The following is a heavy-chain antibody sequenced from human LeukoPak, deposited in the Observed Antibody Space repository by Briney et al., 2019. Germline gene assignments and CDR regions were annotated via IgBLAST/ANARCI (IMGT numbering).Heavy chain of an antibody. V-gene: IGHV1-2*02. CDR3: ARLAMAGTGSDDY. CDR2: INPYSGGT. J-gene: IGHJ4*02. Sequence: ASVKVSCKASGYTFIDYYMHWVRQAPGQGLEWMGWINPYSGGTNYAQKFQGRATMTSDTSISTAYMELSRLRSDDTAVYYCARLAMAGTGSDDYWGQGSLVTVSS. CDR1: GYTFIDYY. D-gene: IGHD6-19*01.